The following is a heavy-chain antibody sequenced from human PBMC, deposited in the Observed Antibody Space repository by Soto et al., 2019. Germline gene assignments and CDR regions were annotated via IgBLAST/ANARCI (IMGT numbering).Heavy chain of an antibody. V-gene: IGHV1-69*13. CDR2: IIPIFGTA. CDR3: ARGIVGSGWYSNRFDP. J-gene: IGHJ5*02. Sequence: SVKVSCKASGGTFSSYAISWVRQAPGQGLEWMGGIIPIFGTANYAQKFQGRVTITADESTSTAYMELSSLRSEDTAVYYCARGIVGSGWYSNRFDPWGQGTLVTVSS. CDR1: GGTFSSYA. D-gene: IGHD6-19*01.